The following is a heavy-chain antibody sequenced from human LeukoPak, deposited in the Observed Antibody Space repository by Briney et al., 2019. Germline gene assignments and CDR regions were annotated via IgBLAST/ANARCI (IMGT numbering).Heavy chain of an antibody. D-gene: IGHD2-15*01. CDR1: GFTFSSYS. CDR2: ISSSSSTI. Sequence: VQPGGSLRLSCAASGFTFSSYSMNWVRQAPGKGLEWVSYISSSSSTIYYADSVKGRFTISRDNAKNSLYLQMNSLRAEDTAVYYCASSRYCSGGSCYSGVMRYWGQGTLVTVSS. J-gene: IGHJ4*02. CDR3: ASSRYCSGGSCYSGVMRY. V-gene: IGHV3-48*04.